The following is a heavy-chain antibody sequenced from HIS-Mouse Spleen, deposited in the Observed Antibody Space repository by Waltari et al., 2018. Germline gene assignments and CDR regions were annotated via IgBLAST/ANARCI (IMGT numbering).Heavy chain of an antibody. CDR1: GGSISSSRSY. CDR3: AREIPYSSSWYDWYFDL. V-gene: IGHV4-39*07. D-gene: IGHD6-13*01. Sequence: QLQLQESGPGLVKPSETLSLTCTVSGGSISSSRSYWGGIRQPPGKGLEWIGSIYYSGRTYYNPSLKSRVTISVDTSKNQFSLKLSSVTAADTAVYYCAREIPYSSSWYDWYFDLWGRGTLVTVSS. J-gene: IGHJ2*01. CDR2: IYYSGRT.